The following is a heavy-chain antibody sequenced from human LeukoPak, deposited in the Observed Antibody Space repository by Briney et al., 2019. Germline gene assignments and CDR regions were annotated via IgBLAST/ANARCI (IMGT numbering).Heavy chain of an antibody. D-gene: IGHD1-26*01. Sequence: GGSLRLSCAASGFTVSSNYMSWVRQAPGKGLEWVSVIYSGGSTYYADSVRGLFTITRDNRGNTLYLQMNSLRAEDTAVYYCASSLLYCEGYFDLWGRGTLVTVSS. CDR3: ASSLLYCEGYFDL. CDR2: IYSGGST. J-gene: IGHJ2*01. CDR1: GFTVSSNY. V-gene: IGHV3-53*01.